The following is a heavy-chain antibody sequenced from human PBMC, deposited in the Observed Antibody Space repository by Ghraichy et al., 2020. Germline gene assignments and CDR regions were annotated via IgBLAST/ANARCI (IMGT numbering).Heavy chain of an antibody. D-gene: IGHD2-15*01. CDR2: MNPNSGNT. J-gene: IGHJ5*02. CDR3: ARDAPGGWFDP. CDR1: GSTFTSQD. V-gene: IGHV1-8*03. Sequence: ASVKVSCKTAGSTFTSQDTNWDREATGQGLEWMGWMNPNSGNTGYAQKFQGRVTITRNTSISTAYMELSSLRSEDAAVYYCARDAPGGWFDPWGQGTLFTVSS.